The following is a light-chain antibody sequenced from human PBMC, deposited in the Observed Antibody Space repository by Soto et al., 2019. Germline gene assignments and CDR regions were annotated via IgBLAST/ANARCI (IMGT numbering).Light chain of an antibody. J-gene: IGLJ2*01. CDR3: SSYTSSSTLV. V-gene: IGLV2-14*03. Sequence: QSALTQPASVSGSPGQSITISCTGTSSYVGGYTYVSWYQHHPGKAPKLMIYDVSNRPSGISNRFSGSKSDNTASLTISGLQAEDEADYYCSSYTSSSTLVFGGGTKLTVL. CDR2: DVS. CDR1: SSYVGGYTY.